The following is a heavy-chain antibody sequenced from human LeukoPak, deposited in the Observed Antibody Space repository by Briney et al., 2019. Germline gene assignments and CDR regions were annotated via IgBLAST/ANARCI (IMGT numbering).Heavy chain of an antibody. V-gene: IGHV4-38-2*01. D-gene: IGHD4-23*01. Sequence: SETLSLTCAVSGYSISSGYYWGWIRQPPGKGLEWIGSIYHSGSTYYNPSLKSRVTMSVDTSKNQFSLKLSSVTAADTAVYYCASGVVTYAFDIWGQGTMVTVSS. CDR3: ASGVVTYAFDI. CDR2: IYHSGST. CDR1: GYSISSGYY. J-gene: IGHJ3*02.